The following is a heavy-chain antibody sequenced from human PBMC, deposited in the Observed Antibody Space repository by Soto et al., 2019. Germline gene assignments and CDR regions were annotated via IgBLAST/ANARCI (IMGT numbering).Heavy chain of an antibody. Sequence: QVQLVQSGAEVKKPGASVKVSCKASGYTFSSYGFNWVRQAPGQGLEWMGWVSASKGNTNYAQKFQGRVTMTTDPSTSTAYMELRSLRSDDTAVYYCARDIGIVGTVGNAFDIWGRGTLVTVSS. CDR3: ARDIGIVGTVGNAFDI. D-gene: IGHD1-26*01. CDR1: GYTFSSYG. CDR2: VSASKGNT. J-gene: IGHJ3*02. V-gene: IGHV1-18*01.